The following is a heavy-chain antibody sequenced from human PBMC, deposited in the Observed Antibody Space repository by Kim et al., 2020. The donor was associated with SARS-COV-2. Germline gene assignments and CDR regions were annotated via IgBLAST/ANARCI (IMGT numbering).Heavy chain of an antibody. D-gene: IGHD5-18*01. V-gene: IGHV1-69*13. CDR2: IIPIFGTA. CDR3: AREGGWDTAMDNWFDP. CDR1: GGTFSSYA. J-gene: IGHJ5*02. Sequence: SVKVSCKASGGTFSSYAISWVRQAPGQGLEWMGGIIPIFGTANYAQKFQARVTITADESTSTAYMELSSLRSEDTAVYYCAREGGWDTAMDNWFDPWGQGTLVTVSS.